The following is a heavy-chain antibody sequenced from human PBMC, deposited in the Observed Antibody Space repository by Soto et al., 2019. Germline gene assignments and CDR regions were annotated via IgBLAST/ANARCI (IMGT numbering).Heavy chain of an antibody. CDR1: GYTFTSYG. CDR2: ISAHNGDT. CDR3: ARDWSRYYDSSGLMWFY. D-gene: IGHD3-22*01. Sequence: ASVKVSCKASGYTFTSYGISWVRQAPGQGLEWVGWISAHNGDTRYAQNLQGRITMTTDTFTNTAYMELTSLTSDDTAVYYCARDWSRYYDSSGLMWFYWGQGTLVTAPQ. J-gene: IGHJ4*02. V-gene: IGHV1-18*01.